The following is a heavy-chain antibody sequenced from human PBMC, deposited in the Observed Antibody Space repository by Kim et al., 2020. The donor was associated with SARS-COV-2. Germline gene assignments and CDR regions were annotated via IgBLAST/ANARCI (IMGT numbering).Heavy chain of an antibody. V-gene: IGHV3-23*01. D-gene: IGHD1-7*01. CDR2: ISTSGGST. Sequence: GGSLRLSCAASGFTFTSSAMSWVRQAPGQGLEWVSAISTSGGSTYYADSVKGRFTISRDNSKNTLYLQMNSLRGEDTAVYYCARDRELSSAFDCWGQGTLVTVSS. J-gene: IGHJ4*02. CDR3: ARDRELSSAFDC. CDR1: GFTFTSSA.